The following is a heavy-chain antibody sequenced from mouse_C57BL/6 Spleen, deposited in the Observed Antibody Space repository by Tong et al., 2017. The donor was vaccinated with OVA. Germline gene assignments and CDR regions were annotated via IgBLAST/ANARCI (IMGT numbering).Heavy chain of an antibody. Sequence: EVQLQESGGGLVKPGGSLKLSCAASGFTFSSYGMSWVRQTPDKRLEWVATISSGSSNIYYADTVKGRFTISRDNARNTLYLQMSSLKSEDTAMYYCTRDDSYYVDYAMDYWGQGTSVTVSS. CDR1: GFTFSSYG. CDR2: ISSGSSNI. J-gene: IGHJ4*01. D-gene: IGHD2-12*01. CDR3: TRDDSYYVDYAMDY. V-gene: IGHV5-6*01.